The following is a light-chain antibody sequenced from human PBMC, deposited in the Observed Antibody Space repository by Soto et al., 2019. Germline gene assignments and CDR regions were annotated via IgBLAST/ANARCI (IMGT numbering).Light chain of an antibody. CDR3: QQYAQLST. CDR2: SAS. J-gene: IGKJ2*01. CDR1: QSVSTG. Sequence: EIVMTQSPAALSVSPGEGATLSCRASQSVSTGLAWYQQKPGLPPRLLIYSASTRATGVPARFSGSGSWTEFTLTISSLQSEDFAIYYCQQYAQLSTFGQGTKLEIK. V-gene: IGKV3-15*01.